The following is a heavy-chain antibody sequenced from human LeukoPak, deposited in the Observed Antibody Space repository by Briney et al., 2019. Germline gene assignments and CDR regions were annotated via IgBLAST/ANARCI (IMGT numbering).Heavy chain of an antibody. CDR1: GFTFSSYW. V-gene: IGHV3-21*01. Sequence: PGGSLRLSCAASGFTFSSYWMSWVRQAPGKGLEWVSSISSSSSYIYYADSVKGRFTISRDNAKNSLYLQMNSLRAEDTAVYYCARDLTVATIHWGQGTLVTVSS. J-gene: IGHJ4*02. CDR2: ISSSSSYI. CDR3: ARDLTVATIH. D-gene: IGHD5-12*01.